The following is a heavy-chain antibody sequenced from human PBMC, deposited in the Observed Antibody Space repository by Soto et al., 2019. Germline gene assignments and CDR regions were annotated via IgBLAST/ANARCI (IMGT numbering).Heavy chain of an antibody. CDR2: ISYDGSNN. D-gene: IGHD6-25*01. Sequence: QVPLVESGGGVVQPGRSLRLSCAASGFTVSSYGMQWVRQAPGTGLVWVAVISYDGSNNYYADSVKGRFTISRDNSKNSLDLQMNSLRAEDTAVYYCAKGSTSGDFDYWGQGTLVTFSS. J-gene: IGHJ4*02. V-gene: IGHV3-30*18. CDR1: GFTVSSYG. CDR3: AKGSTSGDFDY.